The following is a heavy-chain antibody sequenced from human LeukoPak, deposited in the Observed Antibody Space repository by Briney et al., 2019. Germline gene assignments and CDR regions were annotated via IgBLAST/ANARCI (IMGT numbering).Heavy chain of an antibody. V-gene: IGHV3-21*01. CDR1: GITFSSYT. CDR3: ARHVVAVGFDQ. J-gene: IGHJ4*02. Sequence: GGSLRLSCAASGITFSSYTMNWVRQAPGKGLEWVSSITSSSSYIYYADSVKGRFTISRDNAKNSLYLQMNSLRAEDTALYYCARHVVAVGFDQWGQGTLVTVSS. CDR2: ITSSSSYI. D-gene: IGHD3-22*01.